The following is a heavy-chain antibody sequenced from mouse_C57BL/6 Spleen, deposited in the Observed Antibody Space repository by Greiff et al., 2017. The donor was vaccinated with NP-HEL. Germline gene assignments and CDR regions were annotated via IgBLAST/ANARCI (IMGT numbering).Heavy chain of an antibody. J-gene: IGHJ4*01. CDR3: VRYYGSSYGGLAMDY. Sequence: QVQLQQSGAELVKPGASVKLSCKASGYTFTSYWMHWVKQRPGQGLEWIGMIHPNSGSTNYNEKFKSKATLTVDKSSSTAYMQLSSLTSEDSAVYYCVRYYGSSYGGLAMDYWGQGTSVTVSS. V-gene: IGHV1-64*01. CDR1: GYTFTSYW. D-gene: IGHD1-1*01. CDR2: IHPNSGST.